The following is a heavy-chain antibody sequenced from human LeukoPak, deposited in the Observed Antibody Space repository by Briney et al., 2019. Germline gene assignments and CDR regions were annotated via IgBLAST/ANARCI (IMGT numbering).Heavy chain of an antibody. CDR1: GGSISSYY. Sequence: PSETLSLTCTVSGGSISSYYWSWIRQPPGKGLEWIGSIYYSGSTNYNPSLKSRVTISVDTSKNQFSLKLSSVTAADTAVYYCARAVAVPINWFDPWGQGTLVTVSS. J-gene: IGHJ5*02. CDR3: ARAVAVPINWFDP. CDR2: IYYSGST. D-gene: IGHD6-19*01. V-gene: IGHV4-59*01.